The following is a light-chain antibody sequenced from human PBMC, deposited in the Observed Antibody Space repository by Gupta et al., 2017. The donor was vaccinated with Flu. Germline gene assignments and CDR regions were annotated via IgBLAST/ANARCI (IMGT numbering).Light chain of an antibody. Sequence: SPATLSLSPGERATLSCRASQSVSSYLAWYQQKPGQAPRLLIYDASNRATGIPARFSGSGSGTDFTLTISSLEPEDFAVYYCQQRRNWPTFGPGTKVDIK. V-gene: IGKV3-11*01. CDR2: DAS. CDR1: QSVSSY. CDR3: QQRRNWPT. J-gene: IGKJ3*01.